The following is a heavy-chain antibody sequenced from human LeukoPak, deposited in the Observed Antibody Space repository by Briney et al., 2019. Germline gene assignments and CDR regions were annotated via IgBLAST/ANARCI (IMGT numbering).Heavy chain of an antibody. CDR3: ARESESLDY. CDR1: GGSISSGSYY. CDR2: IYTSGST. Sequence: SETLSLTCTVSGGSISSGSYYWSWIRQPAGKGLEWIGLIYTSGSTSYNPSLKSRVTISVDTSKNQFSLKLSSVTAADTAVYYCARESESLDYWGQGTLVTVSS. J-gene: IGHJ4*02. V-gene: IGHV4-61*02.